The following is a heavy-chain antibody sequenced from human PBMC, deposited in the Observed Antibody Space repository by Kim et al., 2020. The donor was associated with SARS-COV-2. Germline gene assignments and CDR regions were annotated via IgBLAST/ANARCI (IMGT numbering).Heavy chain of an antibody. Sequence: GGSLRLSCAASGFTFSSYGMHWVRQAPGKGLEWVAFIWYNGSNKYYADSVKGRFTISRDNSKNTLYLQMNSLRAEDTAVYYCARDGSFDPGDYYYMDVWGKGTTVPVSS. V-gene: IGHV3-33*01. CDR1: GFTFSSYG. J-gene: IGHJ6*03. CDR2: IWYNGSNK. D-gene: IGHD5-12*01. CDR3: ARDGSFDPGDYYYMDV.